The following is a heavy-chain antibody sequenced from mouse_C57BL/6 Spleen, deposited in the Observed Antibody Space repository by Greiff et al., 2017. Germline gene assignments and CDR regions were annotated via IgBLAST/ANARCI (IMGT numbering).Heavy chain of an antibody. V-gene: IGHV5-9-1*02. CDR3: TRALYYGNPHWYFDV. CDR2: ISSGGDYI. CDR1: GFTFSSYA. D-gene: IGHD2-1*01. Sequence: EVNVVESGEGLVKPGGSLKLSCAASGFTFSSYAMSWVRQTPEKRLEWVAYISSGGDYIYYADTVKGRFTISRDNARNTLYLQMSSLKSEDTAMYYCTRALYYGNPHWYFDVWGTGTTVTVSS. J-gene: IGHJ1*03.